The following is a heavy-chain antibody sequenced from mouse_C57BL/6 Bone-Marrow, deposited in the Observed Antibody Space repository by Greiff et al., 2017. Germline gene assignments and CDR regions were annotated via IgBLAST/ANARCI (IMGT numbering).Heavy chain of an antibody. CDR3: TTFPSLLRQYYFDY. Sequence: VQLKESGAELVRPGASVKLSCTASGFNIKDDYMHWVKQRPEQGLEWIGWIDPENGDTEYASKFQGKATITADTSSNTAYLQLSSLTSEDTAVYYCTTFPSLLRQYYFDYWGQGTTLTVSS. J-gene: IGHJ2*01. CDR1: GFNIKDDY. CDR2: IDPENGDT. V-gene: IGHV14-4*01. D-gene: IGHD1-2*01.